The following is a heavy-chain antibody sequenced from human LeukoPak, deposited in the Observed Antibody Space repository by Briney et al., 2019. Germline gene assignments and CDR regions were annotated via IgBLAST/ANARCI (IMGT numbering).Heavy chain of an antibody. D-gene: IGHD4-17*01. Sequence: GGSLRLSCAASGFTFSHYWMTWVRQAPGKGLEWVANIKPDGSDQYYVDSEKGRFTISRDNAKNSLYLHMNSLRGEDTAVYYCARDYADYWGQGTLVTVSS. V-gene: IGHV3-7*01. J-gene: IGHJ4*02. CDR1: GFTFSHYW. CDR3: ARDYADY. CDR2: IKPDGSDQ.